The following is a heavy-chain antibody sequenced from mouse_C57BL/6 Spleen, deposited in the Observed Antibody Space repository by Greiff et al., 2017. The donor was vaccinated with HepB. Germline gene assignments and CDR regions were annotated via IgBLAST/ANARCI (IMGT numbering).Heavy chain of an antibody. Sequence: DVMLVESGGGLVQSGRSLRLSCATSGFTFSDFYMEWVRQAPGKGLEWIAASRNKANDYTTEYSASVKGRFIVSRDTSQSILYLQMNALRAEDTAIYYCARDGGEIYSLYCGVWRTGTAVTV. CDR1: GFTFSDFY. J-gene: IGHJ1*03. D-gene: IGHD1-1*01. V-gene: IGHV7-1*01. CDR2: SRNKANDYTT. CDR3: ARDGGEIYSLYCGV.